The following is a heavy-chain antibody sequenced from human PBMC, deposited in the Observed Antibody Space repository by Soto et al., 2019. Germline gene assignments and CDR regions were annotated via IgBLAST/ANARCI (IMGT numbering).Heavy chain of an antibody. J-gene: IGHJ4*02. D-gene: IGHD3-16*01. V-gene: IGHV3-7*03. CDR1: DFTFVNYW. Sequence: GVLSLSCATSDFTFVNYWMNWVRQAPVKGLEWVANIKPDGSATNYVDSVKGRFTISRDNVRNSVSLQMNSLRVEDTAVYFCFGGNGGPQWGQGTLVTVSS. CDR2: IKPDGSAT. CDR3: FGGNGGPQ.